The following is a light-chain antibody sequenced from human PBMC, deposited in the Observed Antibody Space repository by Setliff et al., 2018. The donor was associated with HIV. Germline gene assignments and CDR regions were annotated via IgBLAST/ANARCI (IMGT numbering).Light chain of an antibody. CDR2: EDH. CDR1: SGSIASNY. CDR3: QSYDSSAVV. Sequence: NFMLTQPHSVSESPGKTVTISCARSSGSIASNYVQWYQQRPGSSPTTVIYEDHQRPSGVPDRFSGSIDSSSNSASLTISGLQTEDGADYYCQSYDSSAVVFGGGTKVTVL. V-gene: IGLV6-57*01. J-gene: IGLJ2*01.